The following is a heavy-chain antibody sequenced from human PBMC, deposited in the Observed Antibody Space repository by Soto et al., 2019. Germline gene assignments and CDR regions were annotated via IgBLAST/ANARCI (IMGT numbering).Heavy chain of an antibody. CDR1: GYTFTNYA. CDR3: ARGGTYRDSEGSYRPLED. V-gene: IGHV1-3*04. J-gene: IGHJ4*02. D-gene: IGHD3-16*02. CDR2: INTDNGNV. Sequence: ASVKVSCKTSGYTFTNYALHWVRQAPGQRLEWMGWINTDNGNVKTSQKFQGRLTITRDTFATTAYMELSSLRSEDTAVYSCARGGTYRDSEGSYRPLEDWGQGTLVTVSS.